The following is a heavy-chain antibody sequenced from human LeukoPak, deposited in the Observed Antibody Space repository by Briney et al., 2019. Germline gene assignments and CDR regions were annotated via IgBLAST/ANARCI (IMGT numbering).Heavy chain of an antibody. CDR3: ARARAAGFDP. CDR1: GYSISSGYY. D-gene: IGHD2-15*01. J-gene: IGHJ5*02. CDR2: IYHSGST. Sequence: PSETLSLTCTVSGYSISSGYYWGWIRQPPGKGLEWIGSIYHSGSTYYNPSLKSRVTISVDTSKNQFSLKLSSVTAAHTAVYYCARARAAGFDPWGQGTLVTVSS. V-gene: IGHV4-38-2*02.